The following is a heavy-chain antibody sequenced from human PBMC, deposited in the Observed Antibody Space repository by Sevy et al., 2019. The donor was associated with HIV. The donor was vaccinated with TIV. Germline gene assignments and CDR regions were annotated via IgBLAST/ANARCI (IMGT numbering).Heavy chain of an antibody. D-gene: IGHD3-22*01. CDR3: ATTKDYYDSSAYPFDF. CDR2: FAPEDGET. J-gene: IGHJ4*02. V-gene: IGHV1-24*01. CDR1: GYTVTQLS. Sequence: ASVKVSCKVSGYTVTQLSMHWVRQAPGKGLEWMATFAPEDGETFYAQKFQGRVTMTEDTSTDTAYMELNSLISEDTAVYYCATTKDYYDSSAYPFDFWGQGTLVTVSS.